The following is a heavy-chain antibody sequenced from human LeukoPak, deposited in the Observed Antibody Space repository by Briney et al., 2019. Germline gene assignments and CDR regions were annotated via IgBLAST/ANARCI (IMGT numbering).Heavy chain of an antibody. CDR1: GFTFSSYA. D-gene: IGHD3-22*01. Sequence: GGSLRLSCAASGFTFSSYAMSWVRQAPGKGLEWVSAISGSGGSTYYADSVKGRFTISRDSAKNSLYLQMNSLRAEDTALYYCARIYDSIDYWGQGTLVTVSS. CDR2: ISGSGGST. J-gene: IGHJ4*02. V-gene: IGHV3-23*01. CDR3: ARIYDSIDY.